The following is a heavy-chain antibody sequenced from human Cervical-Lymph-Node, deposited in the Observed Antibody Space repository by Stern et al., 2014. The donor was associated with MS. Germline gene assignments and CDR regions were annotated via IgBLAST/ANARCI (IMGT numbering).Heavy chain of an antibody. J-gene: IGHJ6*02. CDR3: AKDPANSYGYYYFGMDD. D-gene: IGHD5-18*01. V-gene: IGHV3-30*18. CDR1: GFPFSSYG. CDR2: ISFDGNNK. Sequence: VQLVQSGGGVVQPGRSLRLSCATSGFPFSSYGMHWVRQAPGKGLEWVARISFDGNNKYYADSVKGRFTISRDNPKNTLFLQMISLTSEDTALYYCAKDPANSYGYYYFGMDDWGQGTTVTVSS.